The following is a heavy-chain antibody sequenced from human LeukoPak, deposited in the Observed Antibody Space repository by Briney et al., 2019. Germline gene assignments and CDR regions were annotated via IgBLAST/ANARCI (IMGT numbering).Heavy chain of an antibody. D-gene: IGHD3/OR15-3a*01. CDR1: GFTFSRHW. Sequence: GGSLRLSCTVSGFTFSRHWMRWVRQTPEKALKWVADIKEDGGYKNHVDSVKGRFTISRDNARNTLYLQMNNLRVEDTAMYFCVRDRDWACDFWGQGTLVTVSS. J-gene: IGHJ4*02. CDR2: IKEDGGYK. V-gene: IGHV3-7*03. CDR3: VRDRDWACDF.